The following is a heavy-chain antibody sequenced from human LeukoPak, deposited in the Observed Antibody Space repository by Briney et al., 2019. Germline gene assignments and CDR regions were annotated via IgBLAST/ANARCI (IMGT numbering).Heavy chain of an antibody. V-gene: IGHV5-51*01. CDR3: ALVAAARERGWFDP. CDR2: IYPGDSGT. J-gene: IGHJ5*02. Sequence: GESLKISCKVEGYSFTRYWIGWVRQTPGKGLEWMGIIYPGDSGTRYSLSFQGQVTISADKSISTAYLQWSSLKASDTAIYYCALVAAARERGWFDPWGQGTLVTVSS. D-gene: IGHD2-15*01. CDR1: GYSFTRYW.